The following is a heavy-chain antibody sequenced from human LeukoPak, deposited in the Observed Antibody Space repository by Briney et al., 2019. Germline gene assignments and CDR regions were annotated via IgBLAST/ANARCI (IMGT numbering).Heavy chain of an antibody. D-gene: IGHD1-7*01. CDR1: GGSISSGDYY. J-gene: IGHJ3*02. V-gene: IGHV4-30-4*08. CDR2: IYYSGST. Sequence: SQTLSLTCTVSGGSISSGDYYWSWIRQPPGKGLEWIGYIYYSGSTYYNPSLKSRVTISVDTSKNQFSLKLSSMTAADTAVYYCARNWNYAGAAFDIWGQGTMVTVSS. CDR3: ARNWNYAGAAFDI.